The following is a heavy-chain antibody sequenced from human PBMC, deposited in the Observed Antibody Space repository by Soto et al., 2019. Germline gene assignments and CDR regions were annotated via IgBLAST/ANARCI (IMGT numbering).Heavy chain of an antibody. D-gene: IGHD6-13*01. V-gene: IGHV3-30*18. CDR3: AKDLAGIAAAGFDY. Sequence: PGGSMRISCAASGFTFSSYGMHWVRQAPGKGLEWVAVISYDGSNKYYADSVKGRFTISRDNSKNTLYLQMNSLRAEDTAVYYCAKDLAGIAAAGFDYWGQRTLVTVSS. CDR1: GFTFSSYG. J-gene: IGHJ4*02. CDR2: ISYDGSNK.